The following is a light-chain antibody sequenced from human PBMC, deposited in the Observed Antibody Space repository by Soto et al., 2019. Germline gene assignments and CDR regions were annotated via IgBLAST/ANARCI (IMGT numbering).Light chain of an antibody. CDR3: QQRSNWPPT. V-gene: IGKV3-11*01. CDR2: DAS. CDR1: QSVSSY. Sequence: EIVLTQSPATLSLSPGERATLSCRASQSVSSYLAWYQQKPGQAPRLLIYDASTRATGIPARFSGSGSGTDFTLTFTSLEPEDFAVYYCQQRSNWPPTFGQGTKVEIK. J-gene: IGKJ1*01.